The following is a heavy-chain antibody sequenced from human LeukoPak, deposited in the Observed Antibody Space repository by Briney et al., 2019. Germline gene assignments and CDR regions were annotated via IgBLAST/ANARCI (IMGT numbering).Heavy chain of an antibody. CDR3: ARDLAVDYFDY. V-gene: IGHV4-61*08. Sequence: SEALSLTCTVSGGSISSGGYYWSWIRQPPGKGLEWIGEINHSGSTNYNPSLKSRVTISVDTSKNQFSLKLSSVTAADTAVYYCARDLAVDYFDYWGQRTLVTVSS. CDR1: GGSISSGGYY. D-gene: IGHD4-23*01. CDR2: INHSGST. J-gene: IGHJ4*02.